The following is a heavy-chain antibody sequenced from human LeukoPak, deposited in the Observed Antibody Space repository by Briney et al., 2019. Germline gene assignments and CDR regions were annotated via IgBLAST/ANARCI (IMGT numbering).Heavy chain of an antibody. CDR3: ARGRINSSGWGLNDY. J-gene: IGHJ4*02. CDR1: RGSPSSYY. D-gene: IGHD6-19*01. CDR2: IYYSRST. V-gene: IGHV4-59*01. Sequence: SETLSLTCTVSRGSPSSYYLSWVREPPGPRLEWCGYIYYSRSTNSNTSTHSRVTISVDTSKNQFSLKLSSVPAADTAVYYCARGRINSSGWGLNDYWGQGALVTVSS.